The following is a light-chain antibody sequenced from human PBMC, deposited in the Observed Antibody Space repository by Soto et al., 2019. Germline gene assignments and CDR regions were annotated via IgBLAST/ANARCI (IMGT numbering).Light chain of an antibody. Sequence: QSVLTQPPSVSADPGQKVTISCSGSSSNIGGNSVSWHQQLPGTAPKLLIYDDNKRPSGIPDRFSGSKSGTSATLGITGFQTGDEADYYCGSLDSSLSAYVFGTGTKVTVL. J-gene: IGLJ1*01. V-gene: IGLV1-51*01. CDR3: GSLDSSLSAYV. CDR1: SSNIGGNS. CDR2: DDN.